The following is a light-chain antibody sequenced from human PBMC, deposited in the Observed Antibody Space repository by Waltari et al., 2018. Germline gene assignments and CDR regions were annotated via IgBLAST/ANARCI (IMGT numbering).Light chain of an antibody. J-gene: IGLJ3*02. CDR1: SGSLSTTSY. Sequence: QTVATQEPSLSLSPGGTVTLTCALSSGSLSTTSYATWYQQTPGQAPRTLVYKASARSSGVTDRFSGCILGNAAALTITGAHADDESDYYCALYMGSGIWVFGGGTRLTVL. V-gene: IGLV8-61*01. CDR2: KAS. CDR3: ALYMGSGIWV.